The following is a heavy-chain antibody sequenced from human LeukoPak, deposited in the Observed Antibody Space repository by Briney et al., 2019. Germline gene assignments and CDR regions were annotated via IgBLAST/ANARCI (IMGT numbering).Heavy chain of an antibody. D-gene: IGHD5-24*01. Sequence: GESLRLSCSAAGFTFRSHAMHWVRQAPGKGLEYVSTINDDGSLTYYADSVKGRFTISRDNSKNTVYLQMNNLRPDDSAVYHCLKGGWATIGPPKDWGQGTQVSVSS. CDR2: INDDGSLT. CDR1: GFTFRSHA. J-gene: IGHJ4*02. V-gene: IGHV3-64D*08. CDR3: LKGGWATIGPPKD.